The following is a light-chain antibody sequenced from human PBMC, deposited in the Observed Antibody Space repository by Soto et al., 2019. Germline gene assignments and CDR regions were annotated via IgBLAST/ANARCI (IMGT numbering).Light chain of an antibody. J-gene: IGKJ5*01. V-gene: IGKV3-20*01. CDR1: QSVGSS. Sequence: EIVLTQSPGTLSLSPWQRATLSCRASQSVGSSLAWYRQRAGESPTLLIADASIRAAGIPDRFSGSGSETDFSLSISRLEPEDFALYYCQQYVVGSTLSFGLGTRLEIK. CDR3: QQYVVGSTLS. CDR2: DAS.